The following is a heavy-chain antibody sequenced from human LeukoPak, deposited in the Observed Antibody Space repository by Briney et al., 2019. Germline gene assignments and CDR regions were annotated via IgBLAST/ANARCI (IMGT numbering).Heavy chain of an antibody. J-gene: IGHJ5*02. CDR1: GFTFSSYG. CDR2: IWYDGSNK. V-gene: IGHV3-33*01. D-gene: IGHD6-19*01. Sequence: GGSLRLSCAASGFTFSSYGMHWVRQAPGKGLEWVVVIWYDGSNKYYADSVKGRFTISRDNSKNTLYLQMNSLRAEDTAVYYCARDHSSGWYNWFDPWGQGTLVTVSS. CDR3: ARDHSSGWYNWFDP.